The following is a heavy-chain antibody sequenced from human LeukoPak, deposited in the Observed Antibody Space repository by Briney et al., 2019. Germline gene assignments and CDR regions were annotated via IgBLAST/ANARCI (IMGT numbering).Heavy chain of an antibody. Sequence: AGGSLRLSCAASGFTFNTYSMNWVRQAPGKGLEWVSFIFSSSTYIYYTDSVKGRSTISRDNAKNSLYLQMNSLRAEDTAVYYCARDFYDGFALDYWGQGTLVTVSS. V-gene: IGHV3-21*01. CDR2: IFSSSTYI. J-gene: IGHJ4*02. CDR1: GFTFNTYS. D-gene: IGHD2/OR15-2a*01. CDR3: ARDFYDGFALDY.